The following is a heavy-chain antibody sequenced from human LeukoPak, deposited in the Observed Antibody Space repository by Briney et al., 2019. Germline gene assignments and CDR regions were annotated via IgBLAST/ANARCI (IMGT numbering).Heavy chain of an antibody. CDR3: ARSGTYQHSSAYDY. V-gene: IGHV4-39*01. CDR2: IGHSGGT. J-gene: IGHJ4*01. Sequence: PSETLSLTCTVSGGSISSSSYYWGWIRQPPGKRLEWLGEIGHSGGTNYNPSLNSRVTISLDTSKNQFSLKLTSVTAADTAIYYCARSGTYQHSSAYDYWGQGNLVTVSS. CDR1: GGSISSSSYY. D-gene: IGHD3-10*01.